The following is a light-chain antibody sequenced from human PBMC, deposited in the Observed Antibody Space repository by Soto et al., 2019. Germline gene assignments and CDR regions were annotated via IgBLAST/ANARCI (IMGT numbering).Light chain of an antibody. Sequence: DIQMTQSPSSLSASVGDSVTITCRTSQAIGNSLNWYQQRPGKAPSLLVYGTSTLQSGVPSRFSGSGSGTDFTLTISSLQREDFATYCCQQSYSSSWTFGHGTKVDIK. CDR3: QQSYSSSWT. J-gene: IGKJ1*01. V-gene: IGKV1-39*01. CDR2: GTS. CDR1: QAIGNS.